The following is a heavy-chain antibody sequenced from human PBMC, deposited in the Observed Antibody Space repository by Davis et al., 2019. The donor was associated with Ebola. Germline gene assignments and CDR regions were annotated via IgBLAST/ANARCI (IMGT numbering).Heavy chain of an antibody. CDR2: ISGSDGST. CDR1: GFTFSTYA. CDR3: AKDRRSSSSWTLDAFDI. Sequence: GGSLRLSCVVPGFTFSTYAMSWVRQAPGKGLEWVSAISGSDGSTYDADSVRGRFTISRDNSKNTLYLQMNSLRAEDTAVYYCAKDRRSSSSWTLDAFDIWGQGTMVTVSS. V-gene: IGHV3-23*01. J-gene: IGHJ3*02. D-gene: IGHD6-13*01.